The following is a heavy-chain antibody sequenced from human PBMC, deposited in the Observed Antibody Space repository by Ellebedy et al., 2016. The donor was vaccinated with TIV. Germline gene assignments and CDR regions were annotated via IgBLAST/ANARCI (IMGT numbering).Heavy chain of an antibody. CDR1: GFTFSSYW. Sequence: GESLKISCAASGFTFSSYWMSWVRQAPGKGLEWVANIKQDGSRKEYVDSVKGRFTISRDNAKNSLYLQMNSLRAEDTAVYYCAREGAGGFDYWGQGTLVTVSS. D-gene: IGHD3-10*01. V-gene: IGHV3-7*03. J-gene: IGHJ4*02. CDR2: IKQDGSRK. CDR3: AREGAGGFDY.